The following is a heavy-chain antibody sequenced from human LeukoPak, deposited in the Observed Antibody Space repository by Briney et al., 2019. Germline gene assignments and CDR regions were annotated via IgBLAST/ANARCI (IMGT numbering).Heavy chain of an antibody. Sequence: GGSLRPSCAASGFTFSSYGMHWVRQAPGKGLEWVAFIRYDGSDKFYADSVKGRFTISRDNSKNTLYLQMNSLRVEDTAVYYRRDPFDYWGQGTLVTVSS. CDR3: RDPFDY. V-gene: IGHV3-30*02. D-gene: IGHD2/OR15-2a*01. CDR1: GFTFSSYG. CDR2: IRYDGSDK. J-gene: IGHJ4*02.